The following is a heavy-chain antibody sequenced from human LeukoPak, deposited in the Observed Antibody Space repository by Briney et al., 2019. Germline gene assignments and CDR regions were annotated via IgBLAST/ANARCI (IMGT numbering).Heavy chain of an antibody. CDR1: GGSISSYY. CDR2: IFYSGGT. J-gene: IGHJ4*02. CDR3: ARHPSAMAHFDS. D-gene: IGHD5-18*01. Sequence: PSETLSLTCTVSGGSISSYYWSWIRQSPGKGLEWIGYIFYSGGTNYNPSLKSRVTISVDTSKNQFSLKLSSVTAADTAVYYCARHPSAMAHFDSWGQGTLVTVSS. V-gene: IGHV4-59*08.